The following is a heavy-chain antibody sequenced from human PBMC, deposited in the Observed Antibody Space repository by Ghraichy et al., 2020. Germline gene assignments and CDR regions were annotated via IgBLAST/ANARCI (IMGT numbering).Heavy chain of an antibody. D-gene: IGHD3-10*01. CDR1: GGSISSYY. CDR2: IYTSGST. V-gene: IGHV4-4*09. Sequence: SETLSLTCTVSGGSISSYYWSWIRQPPGKGLEWIGYIYTSGSTNYNPSLKSRVTISVDTSKNQFSLKLSSVTAADTAVYYCARSSLWFGTLGMDVWGQGTTVTVSS. CDR3: ARSSLWFGTLGMDV. J-gene: IGHJ6*02.